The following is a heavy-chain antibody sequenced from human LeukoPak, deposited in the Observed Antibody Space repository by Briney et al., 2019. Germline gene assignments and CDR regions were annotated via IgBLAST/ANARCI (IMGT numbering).Heavy chain of an antibody. CDR3: ASDSFYESGGYFYY. Sequence: GGSLRLSCTVSGFTVSTNSMSWVRQAPGKGLEWVSFIYSDNTHYSDSVKGRFTISRDNSKNTLYLQMNSLRAEDTAVYYCASDSFYESGGYFYYWGQGTPVTVSS. V-gene: IGHV3-53*01. CDR1: GFTVSTNS. CDR2: IYSDNT. J-gene: IGHJ4*02. D-gene: IGHD3-22*01.